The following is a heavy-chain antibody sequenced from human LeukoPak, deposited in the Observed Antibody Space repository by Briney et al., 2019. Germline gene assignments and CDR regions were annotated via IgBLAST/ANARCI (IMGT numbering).Heavy chain of an antibody. V-gene: IGHV3-48*01. J-gene: IGHJ4*02. CDR2: ISTSTTTI. CDR3: AKDAPMADWLVPEY. CDR1: GFTFSSYS. Sequence: GGSLRLSCEASGFTFSSYSMNWVRQAPGKGLEWISYISTSTTTIYYANSVKGRFTISRDNAKKSLYLQMNSLRAEDTAVYYCAKDAPMADWLVPEYWGQGTLVTVSS. D-gene: IGHD6-19*01.